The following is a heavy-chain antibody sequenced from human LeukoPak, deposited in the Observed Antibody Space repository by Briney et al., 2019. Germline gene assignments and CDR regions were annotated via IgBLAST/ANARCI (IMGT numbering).Heavy chain of an antibody. V-gene: IGHV4-38-2*02. D-gene: IGHD1-26*01. Sequence: SETLSLTCTVSGYSISSGYYWGWIRQPPGKGLEWIGSIYHSGSTYYNPSLKSRVTISVDTSKNQFSLKLSSVTAADTAVYYCARVRIVGATTPYFDYWGQGTLVTVSS. J-gene: IGHJ4*02. CDR3: ARVRIVGATTPYFDY. CDR1: GYSISSGYY. CDR2: IYHSGST.